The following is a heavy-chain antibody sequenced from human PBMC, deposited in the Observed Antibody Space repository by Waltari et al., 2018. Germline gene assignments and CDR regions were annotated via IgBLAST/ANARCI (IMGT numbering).Heavy chain of an antibody. J-gene: IGHJ6*02. CDR3: ARDKDAIYYYYGMDV. CDR1: GYTFTGYY. Sequence: QVQLVQSGAEVKKPGASVKVSYKASGYTFTGYYMHWVRQPPGQGLEWMGRINPNSGGTNYAQKFQGRVTMTRDTSISTAYMELSRLRSDDTAVYYCARDKDAIYYYYGMDVWGQGTTVTVSS. V-gene: IGHV1-2*06. CDR2: INPNSGGT.